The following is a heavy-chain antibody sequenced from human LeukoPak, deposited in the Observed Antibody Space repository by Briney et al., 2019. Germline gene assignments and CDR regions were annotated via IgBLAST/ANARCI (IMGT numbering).Heavy chain of an antibody. D-gene: IGHD5-12*01. Sequence: GRSLRLSCTASGFTFGDYAMSWFRQAPGKGLEWVGFIRSKVYGRTTEYAASVKGRFTISRDDSKSIAYLQMNSLKSEDTAVYYCVRYSGDADYWGQGTLVTVSS. CDR2: IRSKVYGRTT. CDR3: VRYSGDADY. J-gene: IGHJ4*02. CDR1: GFTFGDYA. V-gene: IGHV3-49*03.